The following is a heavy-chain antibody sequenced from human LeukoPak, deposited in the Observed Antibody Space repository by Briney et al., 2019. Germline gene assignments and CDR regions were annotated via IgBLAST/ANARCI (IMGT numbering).Heavy chain of an antibody. CDR1: GGSFSGYY. V-gene: IGHV4-34*01. J-gene: IGHJ4*02. CDR2: INHSGST. CDR3: ARGKGLLWFREFTFDY. D-gene: IGHD3-10*01. Sequence: SETLSLTCAVYGGSFSGYYWSWIRQPPGKGLEWIGEINHSGSTNYNPSLKSRVTISVDTSKNQFSLKLSSVTAADTAVYYCARGKGLLWFREFTFDYWGQGTPVTVSS.